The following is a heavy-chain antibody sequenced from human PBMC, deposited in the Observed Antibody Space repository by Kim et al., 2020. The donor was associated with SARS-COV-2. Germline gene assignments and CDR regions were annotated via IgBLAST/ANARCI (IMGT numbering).Heavy chain of an antibody. V-gene: IGHV1-18*01. Sequence: NTNYAQKLKGRVTMTTDTSTSTAYMELRSLRSDDTAVYYCARDFGGGFDYWGQGTLVTVSS. CDR2: NT. J-gene: IGHJ4*02. CDR3: ARDFGGGFDY. D-gene: IGHD3-10*01.